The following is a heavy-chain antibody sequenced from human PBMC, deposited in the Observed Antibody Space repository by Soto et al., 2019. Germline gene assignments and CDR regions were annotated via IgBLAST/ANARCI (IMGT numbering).Heavy chain of an antibody. CDR2: IYHSGST. Sequence: SETLSLTCAVSGGSISSSNWWSWVRQPPGKGLEWIGEIYHSGSTNYNPSLKSRVTISVDKSKNQFPLKLSSVTAANTAVYYCARDLNYGDYFDDWGQGALVTVSS. J-gene: IGHJ4*02. V-gene: IGHV4-4*02. D-gene: IGHD4-17*01. CDR1: GGSISSSNW. CDR3: ARDLNYGDYFDD.